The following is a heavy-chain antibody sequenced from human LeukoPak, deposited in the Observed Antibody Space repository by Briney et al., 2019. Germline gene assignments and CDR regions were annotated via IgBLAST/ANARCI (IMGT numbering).Heavy chain of an antibody. CDR2: ISSSSNYI. CDR1: GFTFGSYS. CDR3: ARVFSGSYYNLDH. J-gene: IGHJ4*02. V-gene: IGHV3-21*01. Sequence: PGGSLRLSCAASGFTFGSYSMNWVRQAPGKGLEWVSSISSSSNYIYYVDSVKGRFTISRDNARNSLYLQMNSLRADDTAVYFCARVFSGSYYNLDHWGQGTLVTVSS. D-gene: IGHD1-26*01.